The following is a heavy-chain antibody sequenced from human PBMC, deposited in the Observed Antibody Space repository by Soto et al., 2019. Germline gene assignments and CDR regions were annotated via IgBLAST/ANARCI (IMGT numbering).Heavy chain of an antibody. V-gene: IGHV4-4*07. CDR3: ARDFDVNTALDYWYFDL. CDR1: GGSTSGNY. Sequence: PSETLSLTCTLCGGSTSGNYCSWIRQPAWKGLEWIGRIYSSGMTHYNPSLKSRVTMSVSTNHFSLKLNSVTAADTAVYYCARDFDVNTALDYWYFDLWGRGTLVTVYS. D-gene: IGHD5-18*01. CDR2: IYSSGMT. J-gene: IGHJ2*01.